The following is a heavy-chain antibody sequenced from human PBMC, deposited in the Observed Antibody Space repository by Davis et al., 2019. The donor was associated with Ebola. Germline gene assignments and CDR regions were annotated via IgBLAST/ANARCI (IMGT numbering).Heavy chain of an antibody. J-gene: IGHJ6*02. CDR2: ISSSGSTI. CDR1: GFTFSDYY. CDR3: ARDSVDYCGMDV. V-gene: IGHV3-11*01. Sequence: GESLKISCAASGFTFSDYYMSWIRQAPGKGLEWVSYISSSGSTIYYADSVKGRFTISRDNAKNSLYLQMNSLRAEDTAVYYCARDSVDYCGMDVWGQGTTVTVSS.